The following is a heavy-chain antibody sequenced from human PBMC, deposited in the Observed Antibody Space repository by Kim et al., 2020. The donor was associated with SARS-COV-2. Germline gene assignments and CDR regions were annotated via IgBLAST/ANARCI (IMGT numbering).Heavy chain of an antibody. V-gene: IGHV4-39*01. Sequence: SETLSLTCTVSGGSISSSSYYWGWIRQPPGKGLEWIGSIYYSGSTYYNPSLKSRVTISVDTSKNQFSLKLSSVTAADTAVYYCASMVVTATVDAFDIWGQGTMVTVSS. D-gene: IGHD2-21*02. CDR3: ASMVVTATVDAFDI. CDR2: IYYSGST. J-gene: IGHJ3*02. CDR1: GGSISSSSYY.